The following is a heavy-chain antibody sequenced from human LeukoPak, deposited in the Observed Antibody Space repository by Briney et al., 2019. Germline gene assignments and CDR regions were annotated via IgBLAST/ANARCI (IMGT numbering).Heavy chain of an antibody. D-gene: IGHD6-13*01. V-gene: IGHV4-30-4*08. Sequence: PSQTLSLTCTVSGGSISSGDYYWSWIRQPPGKGLEWIGYIYYSGSTYYNPSLKSRVTISVDTPKNQFSLKLSSVTAADTAVYYCARDKNVAAGNWFDPWGQGTLVTVSS. CDR3: ARDKNVAAGNWFDP. J-gene: IGHJ5*02. CDR2: IYYSGST. CDR1: GGSISSGDYY.